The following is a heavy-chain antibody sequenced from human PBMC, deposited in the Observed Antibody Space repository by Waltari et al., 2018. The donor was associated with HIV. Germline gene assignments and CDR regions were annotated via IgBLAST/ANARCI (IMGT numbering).Heavy chain of an antibody. D-gene: IGHD6-13*01. Sequence: QVKLPESAPGLVKPSETLSLTCRVSGAPLRSYYWCSIRQPAGKGLEWIGRIYTSGSTNYNPSLKSRVTMSVDASKKQFSLKLSSVTAADTAVYYCARDPIAAAGRNYYGMDVWGQGTTVTVSS. CDR1: GAPLRSYY. CDR2: IYTSGST. CDR3: ARDPIAAAGRNYYGMDV. J-gene: IGHJ6*02. V-gene: IGHV4-4*07.